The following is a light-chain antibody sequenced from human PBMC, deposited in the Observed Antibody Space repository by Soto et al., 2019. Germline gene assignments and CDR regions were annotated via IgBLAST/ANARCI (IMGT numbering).Light chain of an antibody. CDR1: QSVRNNY. Sequence: EIVMTQSPATLSVSPGERATLSCRASQSVRNNYLAWYQQRPGQAPGLLIFDSTKRATGTPDRFSGIGSGTDFTLTISRLEPEDFAVYYCQQYGNSPQTFGQGTKVDIK. V-gene: IGKV3-20*01. J-gene: IGKJ1*01. CDR3: QQYGNSPQT. CDR2: DST.